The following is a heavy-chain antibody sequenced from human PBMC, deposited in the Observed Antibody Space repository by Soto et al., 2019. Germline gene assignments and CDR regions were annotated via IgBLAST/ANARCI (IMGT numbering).Heavy chain of an antibody. D-gene: IGHD1-26*01. CDR1: GGSISDYY. V-gene: IGHV4-59*01. CDR2: IYKSGST. Sequence: QVQLQESGPGLVKPSETLSLTCSVSGGSISDYYWSWIRQPPGRGLEWIGYIYKSGSTNYNRALKRRVTISVDTSKNLFSLKLSSVTAADTAVYYCARDQNGSPHFDYWGQGTLVSVSS. CDR3: ARDQNGSPHFDY. J-gene: IGHJ4*02.